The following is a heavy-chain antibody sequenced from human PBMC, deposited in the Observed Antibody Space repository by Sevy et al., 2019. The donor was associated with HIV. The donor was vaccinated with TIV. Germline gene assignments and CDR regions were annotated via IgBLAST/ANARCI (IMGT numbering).Heavy chain of an antibody. Sequence: GGSLRLSCAASGFTVNSDYMSWVRQAPGKGLEWVSVVYSGGTTYYADSVKGRFTISRDNSKNILYLQMNSLRAEDTVVYYCARQISFGELGSWFDPWGQGTLVTVSS. D-gene: IGHD3-10*01. V-gene: IGHV3-53*01. CDR1: GFTVNSDY. J-gene: IGHJ5*02. CDR3: ARQISFGELGSWFDP. CDR2: VYSGGTT.